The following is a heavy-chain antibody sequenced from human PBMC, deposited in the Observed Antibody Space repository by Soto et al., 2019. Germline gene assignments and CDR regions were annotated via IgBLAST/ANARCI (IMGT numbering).Heavy chain of an antibody. CDR3: TSNTMGTPVYGLDV. D-gene: IGHD3-10*01. J-gene: IGHJ6*04. Sequence: ESGGGLAKPGGSLRLSCAASEFIFNNAWMNWVRQAPGKGLEWVGHIKRKTEGGTTDYAAPVKGRFTISRDDSKNMVYLQMNSLRTKDTAVYYCTSNTMGTPVYGLDVWGKWTKVTVSS. CDR1: EFIFNNAW. V-gene: IGHV3-15*01. CDR2: IKRKTEGGTT.